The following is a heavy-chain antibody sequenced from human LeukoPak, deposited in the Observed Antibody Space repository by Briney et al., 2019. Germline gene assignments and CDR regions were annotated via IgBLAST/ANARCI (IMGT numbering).Heavy chain of an antibody. Sequence: GASVKVSCKASGYTFTSYYVHWVRQAPGQGLEWMGWINPNSGGTNYAQKFQGRVTMTRDTSISTAYMELSRLRSDDTAVYYCARALGHYDILTGYLPIGYWGQGTLVTVSS. D-gene: IGHD3-9*01. J-gene: IGHJ4*02. V-gene: IGHV1-2*02. CDR2: INPNSGGT. CDR3: ARALGHYDILTGYLPIGY. CDR1: GYTFTSYY.